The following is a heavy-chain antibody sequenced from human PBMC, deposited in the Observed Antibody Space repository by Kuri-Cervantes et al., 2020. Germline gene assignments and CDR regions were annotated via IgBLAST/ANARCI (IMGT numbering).Heavy chain of an antibody. CDR3: ARHTFYGAYFDD. CDR2: GYYTGST. D-gene: IGHD4-17*01. Sequence: GSLRLSCTVSRVSIDSISYYWGWIRQPPGKGLEWIGSGYYTGSTYYNPSLKSRVNLSVDTSRKEVSLELNSVTAADTAVYYCARHTFYGAYFDDWGPGILVTVSS. J-gene: IGHJ4*02. V-gene: IGHV4-39*01. CDR1: RVSIDSISYY.